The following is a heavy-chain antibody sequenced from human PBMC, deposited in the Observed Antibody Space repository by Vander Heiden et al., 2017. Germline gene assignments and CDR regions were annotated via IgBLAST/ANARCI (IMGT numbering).Heavy chain of an antibody. J-gene: IGHJ4*02. D-gene: IGHD3-22*01. V-gene: IGHV3-15*01. CDR1: GFPFSNAW. Sequence: EVQLVESGGGLVKPGGSLRLSCAASGFPFSNAWMSCVRQAPGKGLEWVGRIKSKTDGGTTDYAAPVKGRFTISRDDSKNTLYLQMNSLKTEDTAVYYCTTEFDYYDSSGRDYLGQGTLVTVSS. CDR2: IKSKTDGGTT. CDR3: TTEFDYYDSSGRDY.